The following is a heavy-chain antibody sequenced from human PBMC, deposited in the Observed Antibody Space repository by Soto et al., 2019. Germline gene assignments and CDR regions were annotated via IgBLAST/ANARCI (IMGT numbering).Heavy chain of an antibody. V-gene: IGHV3-48*01. CDR2: ISSSSTI. CDR3: AREYLFGIDY. CDR1: GFTFSSYS. D-gene: IGHD3-10*01. Sequence: GGSLRLSCAASGFTFSSYSMNWVRQAPGKGLEWVSYISSSSTIYYADSVKGRFTISRDNAKNSLYLQMNSLRAEDTAVYYCAREYLFGIDYWGQGTLVTVSS. J-gene: IGHJ4*02.